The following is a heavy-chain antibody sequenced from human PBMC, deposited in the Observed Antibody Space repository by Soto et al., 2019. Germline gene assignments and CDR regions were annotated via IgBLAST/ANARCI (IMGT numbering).Heavy chain of an antibody. CDR1: GGSISSYY. CDR2: IYYSGST. V-gene: IGHV4-59*01. D-gene: IGHD2-2*02. J-gene: IGHJ4*02. Sequence: QVQLQESGPGLVKPSETLSLTCTVSGGSISSYYWSWIRQPPGKGLEWIGNIYYSGSTNYNPSLKSRVTMSVDTSKNQLALELSSGTAADTAVYYCAREVLVPAAIHYFDSWGQGTLVTVSS. CDR3: AREVLVPAAIHYFDS.